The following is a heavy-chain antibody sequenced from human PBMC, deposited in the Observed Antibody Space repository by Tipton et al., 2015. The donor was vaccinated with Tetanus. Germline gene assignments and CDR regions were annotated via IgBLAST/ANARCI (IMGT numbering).Heavy chain of an antibody. CDR2: ISFDGSKK. D-gene: IGHD3-22*01. V-gene: IGHV3-30*18. Sequence: QLVQSGGGVVQPGRSLRLSCAASGFIFSSYDIHWVRQAPGMGLEWVAVISFDGSKKYYADSVEGRFTISRDNSKNTLYLQMNGLRAEDTALYYCTKGKYYFDSGNYYPPFDHWGQGTLVTVSS. CDR3: TKGKYYFDSGNYYPPFDH. CDR1: GFIFSSYD. J-gene: IGHJ4*02.